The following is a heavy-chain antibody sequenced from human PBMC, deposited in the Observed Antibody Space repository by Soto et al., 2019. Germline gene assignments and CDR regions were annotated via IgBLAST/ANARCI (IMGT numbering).Heavy chain of an antibody. CDR3: AKVRVGCSSTSCYGFDY. D-gene: IGHD2-2*01. CDR1: GFTFSSYA. Sequence: EVQLLESGGGLVQPGGSLRLSCAASGFTFSSYAMSWVRQAPGKGLEWVSAISGSGGSTYYADSVKGRFTISRDNSKNTLYLQMNSLRAEDTAVYYCAKVRVGCSSTSCYGFDYWGQGTLVTGSS. V-gene: IGHV3-23*01. CDR2: ISGSGGST. J-gene: IGHJ4*02.